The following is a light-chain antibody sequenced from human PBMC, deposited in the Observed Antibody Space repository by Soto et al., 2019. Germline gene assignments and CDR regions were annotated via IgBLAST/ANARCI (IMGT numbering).Light chain of an antibody. V-gene: IGLV1-44*01. CDR3: AAWDDSLNGHVV. Sequence: QSVLTQPPSASGTPGQRLTISCSGSSSNIGSNTVNWYQQLPGTAPKLLIYSNNQRPSGVPDRFSGSKSGTSASLAISGLQSEDEADYYCAAWDDSLNGHVVFGGGTKLTVL. J-gene: IGLJ2*01. CDR1: SSNIGSNT. CDR2: SNN.